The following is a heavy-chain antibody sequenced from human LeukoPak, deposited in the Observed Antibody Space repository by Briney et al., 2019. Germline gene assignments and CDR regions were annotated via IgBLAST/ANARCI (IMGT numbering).Heavy chain of an antibody. V-gene: IGHV3-30*02. CDR3: AKDRRWELPFDY. Sequence: GGSLRLSCAASGFTFSSYGMHWVRQAPGKGLEWAAFIRYDGSNKYYADSVKGRFTISRDNSKNTLYLQMNSLRAEDTAVYYCAKDRRWELPFDYWGQGTLVTVSS. CDR2: IRYDGSNK. CDR1: GFTFSSYG. J-gene: IGHJ4*02. D-gene: IGHD1-26*01.